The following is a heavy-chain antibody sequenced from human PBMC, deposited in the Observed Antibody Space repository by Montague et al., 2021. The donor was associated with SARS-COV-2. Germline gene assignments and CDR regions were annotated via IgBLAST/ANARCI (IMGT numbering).Heavy chain of an antibody. J-gene: IGHJ2*01. V-gene: IGHV4-34*01. Sequence: SETLSLTCAVYGGTFSEYYWAWIRQAPGKGLEWIGEINYSGRTNYSPSLKSRATVSVDPSKNQFSLRLTSVTAADTAVYYCARGTGGDITTVEVVIKYWYFDVWGRGTPVTVSS. D-gene: IGHD3-3*01. CDR1: GGTFSEYY. CDR3: ARGTGGDITTVEVVIKYWYFDV. CDR2: INYSGRT.